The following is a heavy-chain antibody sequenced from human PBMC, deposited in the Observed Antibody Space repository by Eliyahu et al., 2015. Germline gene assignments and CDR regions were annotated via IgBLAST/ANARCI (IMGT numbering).Heavy chain of an antibody. V-gene: IGHV3-23*04. CDR2: ISGSGGST. Sequence: EVQLVESGGGLVQPGXSXXLSCXASGXXFXSXAMRWVRQAQGKGLEWVSAISGSGGSTYYADSVKGRFTISRDNSKNTLYLQMNSLRAEDTAVYYCAKTTKISYYDILXGYDYWGQGTLVTVSS. CDR1: GXXFXSXA. CDR3: AKTTKISYYDILXGYDY. D-gene: IGHD3-9*01. J-gene: IGHJ4*02.